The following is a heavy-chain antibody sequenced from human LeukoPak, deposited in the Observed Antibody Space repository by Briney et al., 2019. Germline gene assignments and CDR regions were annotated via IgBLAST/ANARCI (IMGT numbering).Heavy chain of an antibody. CDR1: GGSVSTSDYY. Sequence: SETLSLTCTVSGGSVSTSDYYWGWIRQPPVKGLDWIGDVFYTGKTNYNPSLRGRATMSIDTSKNQFSLKLTYVTAADTAVYYCARVFDSWGQGTLVTVSS. V-gene: IGHV4-39*07. CDR3: ARVFDS. CDR2: VFYTGKT. J-gene: IGHJ4*02.